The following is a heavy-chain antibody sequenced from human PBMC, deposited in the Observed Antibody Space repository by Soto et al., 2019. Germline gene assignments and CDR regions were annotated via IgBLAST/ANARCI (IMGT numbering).Heavy chain of an antibody. CDR1: GYPISSGYY. Sequence: PSETLSLTCAVSGYPISSGYYWGWIRQPPGKGLEWIGELYQGLSIVYNPSLESRVTISGDSSKNQFSLKLRSVTAADTAIYYCARHGGYYFDYWGQGTLVTVSS. CDR3: ARHGGYYFDY. CDR2: LYQGLSI. J-gene: IGHJ4*02. V-gene: IGHV4-38-2*01.